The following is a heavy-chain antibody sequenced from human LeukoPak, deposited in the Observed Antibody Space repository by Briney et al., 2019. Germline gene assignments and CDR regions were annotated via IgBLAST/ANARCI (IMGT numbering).Heavy chain of an antibody. CDR1: GYTFTGYG. J-gene: IGHJ1*01. CDR3: ARDRQQHFQH. Sequence: ASVKVSCKASGYTFTGYGISWVRQAPGQGLEWMGWISAYNGNTNYAQKLQGRVTMTTDASTSTAYMELRGLRSDDTAVYYCARDRQQHFQHWGQGTLVTVSS. V-gene: IGHV1-18*01. D-gene: IGHD6-13*01. CDR2: ISAYNGNT.